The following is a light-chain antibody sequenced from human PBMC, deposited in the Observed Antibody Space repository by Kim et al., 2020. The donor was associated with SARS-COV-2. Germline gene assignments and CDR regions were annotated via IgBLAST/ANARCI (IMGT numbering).Light chain of an antibody. Sequence: GQSITISCTVTSSDVGGYNYVSWYQQHPGKAPKLMIYDVSNRPSGVSNRFSGSKSGNTASLTISGLQAEDEADYYCSSYTSSSTVVFGGGTKLTVL. CDR3: SSYTSSSTVV. CDR2: DVS. V-gene: IGLV2-14*03. CDR1: SSDVGGYNY. J-gene: IGLJ2*01.